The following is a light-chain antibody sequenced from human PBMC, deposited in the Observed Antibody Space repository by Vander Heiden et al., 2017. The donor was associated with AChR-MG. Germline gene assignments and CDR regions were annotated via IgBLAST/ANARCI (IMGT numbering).Light chain of an antibody. V-gene: IGKV1-5*03. J-gene: IGKJ2*01. CDR2: KAS. CDR3: QQYNSYPYT. CDR1: QSISSW. Sequence: DIQMTQSPSTLSASLGDRVTINCQASQSISSWLAWYQQKPGQAPKLLIYKASSLESGVPSRFSGSGSGTEFTLTISSLQPDDFATYYCQQYNSYPYTFGQGTKLEIK.